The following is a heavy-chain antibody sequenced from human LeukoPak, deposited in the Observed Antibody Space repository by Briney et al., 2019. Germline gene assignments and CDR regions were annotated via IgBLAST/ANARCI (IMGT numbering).Heavy chain of an antibody. CDR3: AKSELTTVTTNYYYYYGMDV. CDR2: ISGSGGST. Sequence: GGSLRLSCAASGFTFSSYAMSWVRQAPGKGLEWVSAISGSGGSTYYADSVKGRFTISRDNSKNTLYLQMNSLRAEDTAVYYCAKSELTTVTTNYYYYYGMDVWGQGTTVTVSS. D-gene: IGHD4-17*01. V-gene: IGHV3-23*01. CDR1: GFTFSSYA. J-gene: IGHJ6*02.